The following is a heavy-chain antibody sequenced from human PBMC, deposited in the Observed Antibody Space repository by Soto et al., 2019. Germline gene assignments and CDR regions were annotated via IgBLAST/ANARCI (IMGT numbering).Heavy chain of an antibody. CDR3: ARGIGYDFWSGSPKYVDY. D-gene: IGHD3-3*01. V-gene: IGHV6-1*01. J-gene: IGHJ4*02. CDR1: GASVSSNSAA. CDR2: TYYWSTWYN. Sequence: SQTLSLTCAISGASVSSNSAAWNWIRQFPSRGLEWLGRTYYWSTWYNDYAISVRSRITINPDTSKDQFSLQLNSVTPEDTAVYYCARGIGYDFWSGSPKYVDYWGQGTLVTVSS.